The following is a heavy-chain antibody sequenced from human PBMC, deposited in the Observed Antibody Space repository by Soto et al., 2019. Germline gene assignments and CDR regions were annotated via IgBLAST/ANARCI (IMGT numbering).Heavy chain of an antibody. CDR1: GFSFVDHA. CDR3: DRVLTMLILAHSDY. J-gene: IGHJ4*02. D-gene: IGHD3-16*01. Sequence: GGSLRLSCTASGFSFVDHAMTWVRQAPGKGLEWVGFIRSNPYGETTEYAASVKGRFTISRDDSKSIAYLHMSDLKTEDTAVYYCDRVLTMLILAHSDYWGRGTLVTVSS. CDR2: IRSNPYGETT. V-gene: IGHV3-49*04.